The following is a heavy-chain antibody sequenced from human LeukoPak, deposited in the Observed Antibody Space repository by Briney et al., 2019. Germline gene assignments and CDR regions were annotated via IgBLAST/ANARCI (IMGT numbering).Heavy chain of an antibody. D-gene: IGHD5-18*01. CDR3: AREGGTWLPYYYMDV. Sequence: ASVKVSCKASGYTFTGYYMNWVRQAPGQGLEWMGWINPNSGGTNYAQKFQGRVTMTRDTSISTAYMELSRLRSDDTAVYYCAREGGTWLPYYYMDVWGKGTTVTVSS. V-gene: IGHV1-2*02. CDR1: GYTFTGYY. CDR2: INPNSGGT. J-gene: IGHJ6*03.